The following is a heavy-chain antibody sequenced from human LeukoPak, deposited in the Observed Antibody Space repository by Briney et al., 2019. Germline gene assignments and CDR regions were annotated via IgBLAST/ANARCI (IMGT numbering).Heavy chain of an antibody. CDR1: GGSISSGGYY. J-gene: IGHJ6*02. V-gene: IGHV4-31*03. CDR2: IYYSGST. Sequence: SETLSLTCTVSGGSISSGGYYWSWIRQHPGKGLEWIGYIYYSGSTYYNPSLKSRVTISVDTSKNQFSLKLSSVTAADTAVYYCARDQVYDYGDYGVYYYGMDVWDQGTTVTVSS. CDR3: ARDQVYDYGDYGVYYYGMDV. D-gene: IGHD4-17*01.